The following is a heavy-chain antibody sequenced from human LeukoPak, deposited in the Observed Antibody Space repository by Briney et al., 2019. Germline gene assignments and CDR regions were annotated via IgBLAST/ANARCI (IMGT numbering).Heavy chain of an antibody. CDR2: IKSDVSSR. V-gene: IGHV3-74*01. J-gene: IGHJ4*02. CDR1: GFTFRKYW. Sequence: GGAPGLFCAAPGFTFRKYWMHRVRPTPGVGVGWVSRIKSDVSSRNYADSVKGRFTISTDSAKSTVYLQMDSLRAEDTAVYYCASASSHRIGAGGDYWGQGTLVTVSS. D-gene: IGHD6-13*01. CDR3: ASASSHRIGAGGDY.